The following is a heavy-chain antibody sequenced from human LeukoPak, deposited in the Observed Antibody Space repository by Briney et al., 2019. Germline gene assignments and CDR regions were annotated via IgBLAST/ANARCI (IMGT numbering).Heavy chain of an antibody. CDR3: ARDLRSGWYYFDF. CDR1: GFTFSTYS. CDR2: IGSSSDTI. V-gene: IGHV3-48*02. Sequence: PGGSLRLSCAASGFTFSTYSMNWLRQAPGKGLEWVSYIGSSSDTIYYADSVKGRFTISRDNAKNSLYLQMSSLRDQDTAVYYCARDLRSGWYYFDFWGQGTLVTVSS. J-gene: IGHJ4*02. D-gene: IGHD6-19*01.